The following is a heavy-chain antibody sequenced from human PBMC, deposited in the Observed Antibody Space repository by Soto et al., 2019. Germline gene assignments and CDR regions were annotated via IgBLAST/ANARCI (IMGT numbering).Heavy chain of an antibody. V-gene: IGHV1-18*01. CDR1: GYSFTSYG. Sequence: QVQLVQSGAEVKKPGASVKVSCKASGYSFTSYGISWVRQAPGQGLEWMGWISAYNDNTNYAQNLQGRLTMTTDTTTSTAYMELRSLRSDDTAVYYCSASYSGADFYSIYYRYSGMDVWGQGTTVTVSS. CDR2: ISAYNDNT. D-gene: IGHD2-21*02. CDR3: SASYSGADFYSIYYRYSGMDV. J-gene: IGHJ6*02.